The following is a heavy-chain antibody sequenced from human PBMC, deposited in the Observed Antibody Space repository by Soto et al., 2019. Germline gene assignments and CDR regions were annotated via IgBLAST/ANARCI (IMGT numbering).Heavy chain of an antibody. CDR3: ARVLATIFGVVITRKWFDP. Sequence: SVKVSGKASGGTFSSYAISWVRQAPGQGLEWMGGIIPIFGTANYAQKFQGRVTITADESTSTAYMELSSLRSEDTAVYYCARVLATIFGVVITRKWFDPWGQGTLVTVSS. CDR1: GGTFSSYA. D-gene: IGHD3-3*01. CDR2: IIPIFGTA. V-gene: IGHV1-69*13. J-gene: IGHJ5*02.